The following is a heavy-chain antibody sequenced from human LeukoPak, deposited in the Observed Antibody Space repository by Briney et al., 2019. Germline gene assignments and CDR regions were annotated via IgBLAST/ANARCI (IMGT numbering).Heavy chain of an antibody. CDR1: GGSISSYY. J-gene: IGHJ5*02. CDR3: ARVPRIAAAGFWFDP. Sequence: SETLSLTCTVSGGSISSYYWSWIRQPPGKGLEWIGYIYYSGSTNYNPSLKSRVTISVDTSKNQFSPKLSSVTAADTAVYYCARVPRIAAAGFWFDPWGQGTLVTVSS. D-gene: IGHD6-13*01. CDR2: IYYSGST. V-gene: IGHV4-59*08.